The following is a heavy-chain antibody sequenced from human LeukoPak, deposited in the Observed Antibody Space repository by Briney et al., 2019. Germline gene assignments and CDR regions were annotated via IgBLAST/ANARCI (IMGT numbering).Heavy chain of an antibody. J-gene: IGHJ4*02. CDR1: GFTFDDYG. Sequence: PEGSLRLSCAASGFTFDDYGMSWVRQAPGKGLEWVSSFSGSGGNTYYADSLKGRFTISRDNSKNTLYLQLNSLRAEDTAVYYCARSGLNRFDYWGQGTLVTVSS. V-gene: IGHV3-23*01. CDR3: ARSGLNRFDY. CDR2: FSGSGGNT. D-gene: IGHD2-15*01.